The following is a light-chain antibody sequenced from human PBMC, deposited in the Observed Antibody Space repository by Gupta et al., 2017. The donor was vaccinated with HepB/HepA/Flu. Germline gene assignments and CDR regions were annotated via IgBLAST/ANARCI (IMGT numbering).Light chain of an antibody. V-gene: IGKV1-8*01. J-gene: IGKJ1*01. CDR1: QGVSTY. Sequence: AIRMTQSPSSFSASTGDKVTITCRASQGVSTYVAWYQVKPGRAPKLLIYAASTLQTGVPSRFSGSGSGTDFTLTVSCLQSEDFATYYCQQYDSYPRTFGQGTRVEI. CDR2: AAS. CDR3: QQYDSYPRT.